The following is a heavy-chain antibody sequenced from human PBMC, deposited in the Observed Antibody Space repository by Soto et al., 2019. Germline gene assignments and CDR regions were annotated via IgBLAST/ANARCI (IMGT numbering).Heavy chain of an antibody. CDR3: ARLPKGGGARTYGMDV. V-gene: IGHV1-69*01. Sequence: QVQLVQSGAEVTKPGSSVKVSCKASGGTFSSYAISWVRQAPGQGLEWMGGIIPIFGTANYAQKFQGRVTITADESTSTAYMELSSLRSEDTAVYYCARLPKGGGARTYGMDVWGQGTTVTVSS. D-gene: IGHD1-26*01. J-gene: IGHJ6*02. CDR1: GGTFSSYA. CDR2: IIPIFGTA.